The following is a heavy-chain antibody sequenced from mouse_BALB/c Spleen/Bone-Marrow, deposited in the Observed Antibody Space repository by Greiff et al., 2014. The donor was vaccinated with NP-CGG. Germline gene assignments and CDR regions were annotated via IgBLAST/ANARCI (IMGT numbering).Heavy chain of an antibody. CDR1: GFNIKDTY. CDR2: IDPANGNT. CDR3: ARYYRYHYAMDY. J-gene: IGHJ4*01. Sequence: DVKLQESGAELVKPGASVKLSCTASGFNIKDTYMHWVKQRPEQGLEWIGRIDPANGNTKYDPKFQGKATITADTSSNTAYLQLSSLTSEDTAVYYCARYYRYHYAMDYWGQGTSVTVSS. V-gene: IGHV14-3*02. D-gene: IGHD1-1*01.